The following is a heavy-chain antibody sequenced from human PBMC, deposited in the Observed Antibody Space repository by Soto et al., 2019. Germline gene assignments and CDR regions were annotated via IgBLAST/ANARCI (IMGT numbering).Heavy chain of an antibody. V-gene: IGHV3-15*01. Sequence: PGGSLRLSCAASGFTFSNAWMSWVRQVPGKGLEWVGRIKSKTDGGTRDYAAPVKGRFTISREDSKKTLYLQMNSLKAEDTGVYYCTRGSYQGNYYYYGMDVWGQGTTVTVPS. CDR1: GFTFSNAW. CDR2: IKSKTDGGTR. J-gene: IGHJ6*02. D-gene: IGHD1-26*01. CDR3: TRGSYQGNYYYYGMDV.